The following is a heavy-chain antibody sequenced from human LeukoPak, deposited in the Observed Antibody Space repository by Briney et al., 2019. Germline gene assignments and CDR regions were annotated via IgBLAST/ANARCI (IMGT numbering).Heavy chain of an antibody. CDR3: ARVMLELPPGD. D-gene: IGHD1-7*01. V-gene: IGHV1-18*01. CDR1: SYTFTSYA. J-gene: IGHJ4*02. Sequence: ASVKVSCKASSYTFTSYAISWVRQAPGQGLEWMGWISAYNGNTNYAQKLQGRVTMTTDTSTSTAYMELRSLRSDDTAVYYCARVMLELPPGDWGQGTLVTVSS. CDR2: ISAYNGNT.